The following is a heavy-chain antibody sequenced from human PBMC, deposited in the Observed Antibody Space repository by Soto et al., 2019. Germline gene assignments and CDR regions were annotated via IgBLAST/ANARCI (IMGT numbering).Heavy chain of an antibody. CDR1: GFTFSSYA. Sequence: EVQLLESGGGLVQPGGSLRLSCAASGFTFSSYAMSWIRQAPGKGLEWVSAISGSGGSTYYADSVKGRFTISRDNSKNTLYLQMNSLRAEDTAVYYCAKDRVSIVGASGWFDPWGQGTLVTVSS. V-gene: IGHV3-23*01. J-gene: IGHJ5*02. CDR2: ISGSGGST. CDR3: AKDRVSIVGASGWFDP. D-gene: IGHD1-26*01.